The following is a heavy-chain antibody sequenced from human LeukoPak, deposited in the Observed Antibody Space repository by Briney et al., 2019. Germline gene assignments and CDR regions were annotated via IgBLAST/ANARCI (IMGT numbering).Heavy chain of an antibody. CDR3: ARDRSVVQGSGFYY. Sequence: PGGSLRLSCAASGFTFSSYAMHWVRQAPGKGLEWEAVISYDGSNKYYADSVKGRFTISRDNSKNTLYLQMNSLRAEDTAVYYCARDRSVVQGSGFYYWGQGTLVTVSS. D-gene: IGHD6-19*01. CDR2: ISYDGSNK. J-gene: IGHJ4*02. CDR1: GFTFSSYA. V-gene: IGHV3-30*04.